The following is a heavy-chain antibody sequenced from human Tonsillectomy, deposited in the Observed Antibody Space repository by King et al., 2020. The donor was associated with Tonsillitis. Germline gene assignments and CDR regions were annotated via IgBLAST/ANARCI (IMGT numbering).Heavy chain of an antibody. V-gene: IGHV3-64*01. Sequence: VQLVESGGGLVQPGGSLRLSCAASGFTFSSYAMHWVRQAPGKGLEYVSAISSNGGSTYYANSVKGRFTISRDNSKNTLYPQMGSLRAEDMAVYYCARAPLSSSWYYFDYWGQGTLVTVSS. D-gene: IGHD6-13*01. CDR1: GFTFSSYA. CDR2: ISSNGGST. CDR3: ARAPLSSSWYYFDY. J-gene: IGHJ4*02.